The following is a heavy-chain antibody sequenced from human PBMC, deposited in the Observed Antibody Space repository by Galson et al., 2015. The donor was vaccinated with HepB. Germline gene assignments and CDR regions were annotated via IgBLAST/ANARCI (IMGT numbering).Heavy chain of an antibody. V-gene: IGHV7-4-1*02. CDR2: INTNTGNP. CDR1: GYTFTSYA. D-gene: IGHD2-15*01. CDR3: AREDIVVVVAAMAYAFDI. Sequence: SVKVSCKASGYTFTSYAMNWVRQAPGQGLEWMGWINTNTGNPTYAQGFTGRFVFSLDTSVSTAYLQISSLKAEDTAVYYCAREDIVVVVAAMAYAFDIWGQGTMVTVSS. J-gene: IGHJ3*02.